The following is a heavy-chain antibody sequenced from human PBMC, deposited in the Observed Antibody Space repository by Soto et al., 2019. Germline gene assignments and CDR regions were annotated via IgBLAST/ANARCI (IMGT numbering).Heavy chain of an antibody. D-gene: IGHD3-3*01. Sequence: QVQLVESGGGVVQPGRSLRLSCAASGFTFSSSGMHWVRQAPGKGLEWVTVISYDGNEKLYADSVKGRFTISRDNSKNTLYLQMNSLRVEDTAVYYCADEFWRNYYIGNWGQGTLVTVSS. CDR2: ISYDGNEK. CDR3: ADEFWRNYYIGN. V-gene: IGHV3-30*18. CDR1: GFTFSSSG. J-gene: IGHJ4*02.